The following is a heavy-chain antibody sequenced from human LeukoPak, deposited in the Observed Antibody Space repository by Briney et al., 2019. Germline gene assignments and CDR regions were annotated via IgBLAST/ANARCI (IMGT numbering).Heavy chain of an antibody. Sequence: GASVKVSCKASGGTFSSYAISWVRQAPGQGLEWMGGIIPIFGTANYAQKFQGRVTITTDESTGTAYMELSSLRSEDTAVYYCARAGGLLSYYYMDVWGKGTTVTVSS. J-gene: IGHJ6*03. V-gene: IGHV1-69*05. D-gene: IGHD3-10*01. CDR3: ARAGGLLSYYYMDV. CDR1: GGTFSSYA. CDR2: IIPIFGTA.